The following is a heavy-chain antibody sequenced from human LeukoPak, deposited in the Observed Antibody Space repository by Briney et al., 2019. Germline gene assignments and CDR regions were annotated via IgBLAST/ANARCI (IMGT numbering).Heavy chain of an antibody. Sequence: PSETLSLTCTLSVDSLRLYYWCWVPDPRGKGREGIGHIYYNGNTNYNPSLKSRVTISVDTSKNQFSLKLSSVTAADTAVYYCARHGPDSSGYILDYWGQGTLVTVSS. CDR2: IYYNGNT. CDR3: ARHGPDSSGYILDY. CDR1: VDSLRLYY. V-gene: IGHV4-59*08. D-gene: IGHD3-22*01. J-gene: IGHJ4*02.